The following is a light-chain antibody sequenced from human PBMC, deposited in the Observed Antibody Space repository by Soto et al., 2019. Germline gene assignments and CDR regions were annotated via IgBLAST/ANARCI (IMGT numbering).Light chain of an antibody. Sequence: QSALTQRRSVSGSPGQSVTISCTGTSSDVGGYNYVSWYQQHPGKAPKGMIYDVSERPSGVPDRFSGSKSGNTASLTISGLQAEDEADYYCCSNAGSYEVFGGGTKLTVL. CDR1: SSDVGGYNY. CDR2: DVS. CDR3: CSNAGSYEV. J-gene: IGLJ2*01. V-gene: IGLV2-11*01.